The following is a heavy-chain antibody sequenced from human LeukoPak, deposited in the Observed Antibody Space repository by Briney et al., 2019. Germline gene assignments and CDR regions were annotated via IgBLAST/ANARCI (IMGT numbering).Heavy chain of an antibody. V-gene: IGHV3-30*04. Sequence: GGSLRLSCAASGFTFSSYAMHWVRQAPGKGLEWVAVISYDGSNKYCADSVKGRFTISRDNSKNTLYLQMNSLRAEDTAVYYCARDLGRITMIYYFDYWGQGTLVTVSS. D-gene: IGHD3-22*01. J-gene: IGHJ4*02. CDR2: ISYDGSNK. CDR1: GFTFSSYA. CDR3: ARDLGRITMIYYFDY.